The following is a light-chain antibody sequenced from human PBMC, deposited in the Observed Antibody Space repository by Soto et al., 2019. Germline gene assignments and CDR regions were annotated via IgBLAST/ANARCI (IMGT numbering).Light chain of an antibody. J-gene: IGKJ1*01. Sequence: DIQMTQSPSSLSASVGDRVTITCRASQGISNSLAWYQQKPGKVPKLLIYASYTLQSGVPSRFSGSGSGTDFTLTITSLQPEDVATYYCQKYNSAPWTFGQGTKVEI. V-gene: IGKV1-27*01. CDR2: ASY. CDR3: QKYNSAPWT. CDR1: QGISNS.